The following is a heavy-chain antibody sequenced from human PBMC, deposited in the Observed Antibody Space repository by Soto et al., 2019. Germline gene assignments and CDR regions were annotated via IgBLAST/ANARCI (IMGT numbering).Heavy chain of an antibody. V-gene: IGHV3-23*01. D-gene: IGHD3-10*01. J-gene: IGHJ4*02. CDR1: GFTFISYA. CDR3: AKVSVRPMRTGGYFEY. CDR2: ISGSGGST. Sequence: EVQLLESGGGLVQPGGSLRLSCAASGFTFISYAMTWVRQAPGKGLEWVSTISGSGGSTYYADSVKGRFTISRDNSENTLYLQMNSLRAEDTAVYYCAKVSVRPMRTGGYFEYWGQGALVTVSS.